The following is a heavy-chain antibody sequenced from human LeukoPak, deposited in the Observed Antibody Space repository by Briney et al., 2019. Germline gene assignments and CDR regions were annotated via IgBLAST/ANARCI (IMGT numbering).Heavy chain of an antibody. CDR2: ISYDGSNK. CDR1: GFTFSSYG. D-gene: IGHD2-21*01. CDR3: AKDLHCGGDCYSHPLDY. Sequence: GGSLRLSCAASGFTFSSYGMHWVRQAPGKGLEWVAVISYDGSNKYYADSVKGRFTISRDNSKNTLYLQMNSLRAEDTAVYYCAKDLHCGGDCYSHPLDYWGQGALVTVSS. V-gene: IGHV3-30*18. J-gene: IGHJ4*02.